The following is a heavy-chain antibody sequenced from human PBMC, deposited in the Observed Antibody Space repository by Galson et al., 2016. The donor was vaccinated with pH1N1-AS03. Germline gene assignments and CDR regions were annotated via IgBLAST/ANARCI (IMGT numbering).Heavy chain of an antibody. V-gene: IGHV4-39*01. CDR3: ARQRVVTKTSNYYLDS. Sequence: GGSISSRDHYWVWIRQTPGKGLEWIGHIYYSGNSYYNPSLKSRVNFSVDTSKNQFSLKLASVTAADTAVYFCARQRVVTKTSNYYLDSWGQGTL. D-gene: IGHD3-3*01. CDR1: GGSISSRDHY. CDR2: IYYSGNS. J-gene: IGHJ4*02.